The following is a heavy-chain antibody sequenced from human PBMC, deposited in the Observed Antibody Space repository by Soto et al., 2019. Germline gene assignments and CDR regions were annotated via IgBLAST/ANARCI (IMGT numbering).Heavy chain of an antibody. D-gene: IGHD2-21*02. CDR3: ARGGGFCGGDCYKGGVDY. Sequence: GGSLRLSCEVSGFPFSPYTMHWVRQGPGKGLEWVAVISYDGSNKYYAASVKGRFTISRDNSKNTLYLQMNSLRPDDTSVYYCARGGGFCGGDCYKGGVDYWGRGTLVTVS. V-gene: IGHV3-30-3*01. J-gene: IGHJ4*02. CDR1: GFPFSPYT. CDR2: ISYDGSNK.